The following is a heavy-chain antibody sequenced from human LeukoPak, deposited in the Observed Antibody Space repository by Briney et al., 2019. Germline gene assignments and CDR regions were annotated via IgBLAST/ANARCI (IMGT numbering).Heavy chain of an antibody. J-gene: IGHJ6*02. CDR1: GGSFSISY. Sequence: SETLSLTCGVSGGSFSISYWSWIRQPPGKGLEWIGYIYYSGSTYYNPSLKSRVTISVDTSKNQFSLKLSSVTAADTAVYYCAREGARWVTTYGMDVWGQGTTVTVSS. V-gene: IGHV4-30-4*01. D-gene: IGHD4-17*01. CDR2: IYYSGST. CDR3: AREGARWVTTYGMDV.